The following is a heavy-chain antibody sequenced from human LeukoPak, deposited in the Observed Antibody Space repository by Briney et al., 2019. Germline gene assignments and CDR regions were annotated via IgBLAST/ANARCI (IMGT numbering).Heavy chain of an antibody. Sequence: GGSLRLSCAASGFTFSNYWMNWVRQAPGKGLEWVASIKQDGSEEYSVDSVKGRFTISRDNAKSSLFLQMNSLRAEDTAVYYCARIGGDSSWYYFDYWGQGTLVTVSS. CDR1: GFTFSNYW. CDR3: ARIGGDSSWYYFDY. V-gene: IGHV3-7*04. D-gene: IGHD6-13*01. CDR2: IKQDGSEE. J-gene: IGHJ4*02.